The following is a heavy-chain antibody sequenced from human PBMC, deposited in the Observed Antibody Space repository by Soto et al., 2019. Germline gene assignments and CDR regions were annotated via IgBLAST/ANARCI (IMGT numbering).Heavy chain of an antibody. CDR1: GLTFSYYW. J-gene: IGHJ4*02. Sequence: EVQLVESGGTLVQPGGSLRLSCATSGLTFSYYWMSWVRQAPGKGLEWVANINADGNEKYHVDSVEGRFTISRDNAKNSLYLQMTSLRVEDTALYYCARAGAPGSVDYWGQGTLVTVSS. V-gene: IGHV3-7*04. CDR2: INADGNEK. D-gene: IGHD6-13*01. CDR3: ARAGAPGSVDY.